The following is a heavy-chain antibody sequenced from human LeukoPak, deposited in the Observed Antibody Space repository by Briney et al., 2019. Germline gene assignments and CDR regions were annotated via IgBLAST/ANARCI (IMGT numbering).Heavy chain of an antibody. V-gene: IGHV3-21*04. J-gene: IGHJ4*02. Sequence: GGSLRLSCVASGFTFSSYNMNWVRQAPGKGLEWVSSISYTGTYIYYADSVKGRFTISRDNAQNSLYLQMNSLRAEDTAIYYCVRDRGTYRPIDYWGQGTQVTVSS. CDR1: GFTFSSYN. CDR3: VRDRGTYRPIDY. D-gene: IGHD1-26*01. CDR2: ISYTGTYI.